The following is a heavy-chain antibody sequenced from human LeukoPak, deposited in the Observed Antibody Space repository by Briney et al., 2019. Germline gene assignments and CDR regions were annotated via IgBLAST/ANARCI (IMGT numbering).Heavy chain of an antibody. J-gene: IGHJ6*03. CDR3: AKGSKAVLFMRDHYMDV. Sequence: GGSLRLSCAASGFTFSSYDIHWVRQAPGKGLEWVAFIRYDGSNKKYADSVRGRFTISRDNSKNTLYLQMNSLRAEDTAVYFCAKGSKAVLFMRDHYMDVWAKGPRSPSP. CDR1: GFTFSSYD. V-gene: IGHV3-30*02. CDR2: IRYDGSNK. D-gene: IGHD6-19*01.